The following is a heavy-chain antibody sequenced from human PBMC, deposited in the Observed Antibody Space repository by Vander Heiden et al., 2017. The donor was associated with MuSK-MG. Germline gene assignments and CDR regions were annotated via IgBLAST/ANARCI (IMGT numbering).Heavy chain of an antibody. CDR2: IYNSGTT. J-gene: IGHJ4*02. D-gene: IGHD3-10*02. CDR3: ARLRDRLMFDY. CDR1: GGPISSGQYY. V-gene: IGHV4-61*02. Sequence: QVQLQESGPGLVQPSETLSLTCTVSGGPISSGQYYWSWLRQPAGERLEWIGRIYNSGTTMYNPSLQSRISMSLDTSKNQFSLRLSSVTAADTAVYYCARLRDRLMFDYWGQGTLVSVSS.